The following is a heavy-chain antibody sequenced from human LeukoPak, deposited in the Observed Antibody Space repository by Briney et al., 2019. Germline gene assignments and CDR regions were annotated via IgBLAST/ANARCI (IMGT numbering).Heavy chain of an antibody. CDR2: INHSGST. CDR3: ARWFGEFLV. V-gene: IGHV4-34*01. J-gene: IGHJ4*02. D-gene: IGHD3-10*01. CDR1: GGSFSGYY. Sequence: PSETLSLTCAVYGGSFSGYYWSWIRQPPGKGLEWIGEINHSGSTNYNPSLKSRVTISVDTSKNQFSLKLSSVTAADTAVYYCARWFGEFLVWGQGTLVTASS.